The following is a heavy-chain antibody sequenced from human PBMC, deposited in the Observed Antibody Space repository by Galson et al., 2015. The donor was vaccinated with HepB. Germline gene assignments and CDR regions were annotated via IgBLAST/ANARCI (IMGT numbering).Heavy chain of an antibody. V-gene: IGHV3-30*02. CDR3: ATTNWGSRIGHFDY. J-gene: IGHJ4*02. D-gene: IGHD7-27*01. CDR1: GFTFSSYG. CDR2: IRYDGSNK. Sequence: SLSLSCAASGFTFSSYGMHWVRQAPGKGLEWVAFIRYDGSNKYYADSVKGRFTISRDNSKNTLYLQMNSLRAEDTAVYYCATTNWGSRIGHFDYWGQGTLVTVSS.